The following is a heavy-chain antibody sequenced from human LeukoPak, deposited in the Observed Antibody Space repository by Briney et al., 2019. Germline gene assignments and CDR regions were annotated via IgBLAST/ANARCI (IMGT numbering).Heavy chain of an antibody. D-gene: IGHD2-2*01. V-gene: IGHV1-69*13. J-gene: IGHJ4*02. Sequence: SVKVSCKASGGTFSSYAISWVRQAPGQGLEWMGGIIPIFGTANYAQKFQGRVTITADESTSTAYMELSSLRSEDTAVYHCASARRTVCTSCYFPDYWGQGTLVTVSS. CDR2: IIPIFGTA. CDR3: ASARRTVCTSCYFPDY. CDR1: GGTFSSYA.